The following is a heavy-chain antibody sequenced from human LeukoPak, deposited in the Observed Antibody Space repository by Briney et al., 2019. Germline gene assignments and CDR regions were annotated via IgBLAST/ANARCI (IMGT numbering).Heavy chain of an antibody. CDR2: ISSSGSTI. J-gene: IGHJ6*03. Sequence: GGSLRLSCAASGFPFSDYYMSWMRQAPGKGLEWVSYISSSGSTIYYAESVKGRFTISRDNDKKSLYLQMNSLRAEDTAVYYCAKDGYYYGSGSYYEDYYMDVWGKGTTVTVSS. D-gene: IGHD3-10*01. CDR1: GFPFSDYY. CDR3: AKDGYYYGSGSYYEDYYMDV. V-gene: IGHV3-11*01.